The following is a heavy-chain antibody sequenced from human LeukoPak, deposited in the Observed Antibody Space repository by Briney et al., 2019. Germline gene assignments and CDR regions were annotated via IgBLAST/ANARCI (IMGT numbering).Heavy chain of an antibody. CDR1: GFSLRTYA. D-gene: IGHD2-15*01. CDR2: IRGGGFSR. CDR3: AKHKGGGLGNDAFDM. J-gene: IGHJ3*02. Sequence: GGSLRLSCVVSGFSLRTYAMSWVRQAPGKGLEWVTTIRGGGFSRYYADSVKGRVSTSRDDSKNTVSLEVDNLGVEDTAIYYCAKHKGGGLGNDAFDMWGPGTMLIVSS. V-gene: IGHV3-23*01.